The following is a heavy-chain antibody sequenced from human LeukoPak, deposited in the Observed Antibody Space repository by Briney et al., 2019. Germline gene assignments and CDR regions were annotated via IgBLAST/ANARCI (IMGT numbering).Heavy chain of an antibody. CDR3: ARGPDTAMDV. J-gene: IGHJ6*02. V-gene: IGHV4-34*01. CDR2: INHSGST. Sequence: SETLSLTCAVYGGSFSGYYWSWIRQPPGKGLEWIGEINHSGSTNYNPSLKSRVTISVDTSKSQFSLKLSSVTAADTAVYYRARGPDTAMDVWGQGTTVTVSS. D-gene: IGHD5-18*01. CDR1: GGSFSGYY.